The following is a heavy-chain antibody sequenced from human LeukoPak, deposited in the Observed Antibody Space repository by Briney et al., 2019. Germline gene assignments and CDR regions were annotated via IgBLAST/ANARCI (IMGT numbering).Heavy chain of an antibody. CDR1: GFTFSSYG. V-gene: IGHV3-30*19. Sequence: GGSLRLSCAASGFTFSSYGMHWVRQAPGKGLEWVAVISYDGSNKYYADSVKGRFTISRDNSKNTLYLQMNSLRAEDTAVYYCARGDSYGYSKDYYFDYWGQGTLVTVSS. D-gene: IGHD5-18*01. J-gene: IGHJ4*02. CDR2: ISYDGSNK. CDR3: ARGDSYGYSKDYYFDY.